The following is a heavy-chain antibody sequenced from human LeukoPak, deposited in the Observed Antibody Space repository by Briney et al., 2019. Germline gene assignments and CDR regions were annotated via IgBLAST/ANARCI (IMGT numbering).Heavy chain of an antibody. J-gene: IGHJ4*02. D-gene: IGHD2-2*01. CDR1: GFTFSSYA. CDR3: ARGGPKYQLLWDFDY. Sequence: GRSLRLSCAASGFTFSSYAMHWVRQAPGKGLEWVAVISYDGSNKYYADSVKGRFTISRDNSKNTLYLQMNSLRAEDTAVYYCARGGPKYQLLWDFDYWGQGTLVTVSS. CDR2: ISYDGSNK. V-gene: IGHV3-30-3*01.